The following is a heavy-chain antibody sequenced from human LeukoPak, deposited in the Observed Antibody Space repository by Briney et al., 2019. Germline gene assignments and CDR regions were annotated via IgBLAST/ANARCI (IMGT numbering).Heavy chain of an antibody. D-gene: IGHD5-24*01. CDR1: GGSISSHY. J-gene: IGHJ4*02. Sequence: PSETLSLTCTVSGGSISSHYWSWIRQPPGKGLEWIGYIYYDGSTNSNPSLKSRVTISIDRSKNQISLKLSSVTAADTAVYYCARAELATINFDYWGQGTLVPVS. CDR3: ARAELATINFDY. V-gene: IGHV4-59*11. CDR2: IYYDGST.